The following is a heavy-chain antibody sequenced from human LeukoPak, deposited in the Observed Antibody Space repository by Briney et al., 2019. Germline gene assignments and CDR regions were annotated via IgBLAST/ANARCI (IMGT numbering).Heavy chain of an antibody. Sequence: QPGRTLRLSCAASGFTFRSYTMHWVRQAPGKGLEWVAVPSYDGSNQFYADSVKGRFTISRDNSKNTLYLQMNSLRAEDTAVYYCARVVRGVINPFDYWGQGTLVTVSS. CDR3: ARVVRGVINPFDY. D-gene: IGHD3-10*01. J-gene: IGHJ4*02. CDR1: GFTFRSYT. V-gene: IGHV3-30*04. CDR2: PSYDGSNQ.